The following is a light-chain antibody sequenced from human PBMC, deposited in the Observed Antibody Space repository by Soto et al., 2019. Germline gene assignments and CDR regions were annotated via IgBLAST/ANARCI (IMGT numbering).Light chain of an antibody. CDR3: HQRSNWPLT. Sequence: EIVLTQSPATLSFSPGERATLSCRASQNVGNYLAWYQQKPGQAPRLLIYGASNKATGIPARFSGSGSGTDFTLTISSLEPEDFAVYYCHQRSNWPLTFGGGTKVEIK. J-gene: IGKJ4*01. V-gene: IGKV3-11*01. CDR1: QNVGNY. CDR2: GAS.